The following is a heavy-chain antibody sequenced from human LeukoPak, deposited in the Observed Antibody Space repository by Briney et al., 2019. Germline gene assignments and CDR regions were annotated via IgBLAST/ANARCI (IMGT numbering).Heavy chain of an antibody. D-gene: IGHD3-22*01. J-gene: IGHJ5*02. Sequence: SWVRQPPGKGLEWVAYMYYSGSTYYNPSLKSRVTMSADTSKNQLSLKLSSVTAADTAVYYCAGPYYYDSRIDPWGQGILVTVSS. CDR2: MYYSGST. CDR3: AGPYYYDSRIDP. V-gene: IGHV4-30-4*08.